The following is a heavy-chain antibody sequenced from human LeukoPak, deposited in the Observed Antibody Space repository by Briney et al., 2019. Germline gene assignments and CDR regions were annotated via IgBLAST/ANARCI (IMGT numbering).Heavy chain of an antibody. CDR3: AREGQASAGKDY. V-gene: IGHV3-7*05. CDR1: GSTFSSHW. CDR2: IKQDGSET. Sequence: GRSRRLSWVASGSTFSSHWMTWVRQAPGRGLEWVANIKQDGSETQYVDSVKGRFTISRDDAKSSLYLQMNSVRAEDTAVYYCAREGQASAGKDYWGQGTRVTVSS. J-gene: IGHJ4*02. D-gene: IGHD6-13*01.